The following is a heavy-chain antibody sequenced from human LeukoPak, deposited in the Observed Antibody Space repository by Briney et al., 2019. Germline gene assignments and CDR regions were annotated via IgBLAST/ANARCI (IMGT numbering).Heavy chain of an antibody. CDR1: GFTFSSYS. D-gene: IGHD3-22*01. J-gene: IGHJ4*02. Sequence: PGGSLRLSCAASGFTFSSYSMNWVRQAPGKGLEWVSSISSSSSYIYYADSVKGRFTISRDNAKNSLYLQMNSLRAEDTAVYYCAGDGNYYDSSGYFDYWGQGTLVTVSS. V-gene: IGHV3-21*01. CDR2: ISSSSSYI. CDR3: AGDGNYYDSSGYFDY.